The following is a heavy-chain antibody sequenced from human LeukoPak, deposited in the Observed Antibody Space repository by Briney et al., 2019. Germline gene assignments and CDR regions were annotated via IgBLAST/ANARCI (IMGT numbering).Heavy chain of an antibody. Sequence: SVKVSCKASGGTFSSYAISWVRQAPGQGLEWMGGIIPIFGTANYAQKFQGRVTITADESTSTAYMELSSLRSEDTAVYYCASHLRRYCSSTSCPPDAFDIWGQGTMVTVSS. J-gene: IGHJ3*02. V-gene: IGHV1-69*01. D-gene: IGHD2-2*01. CDR2: IIPIFGTA. CDR3: ASHLRRYCSSTSCPPDAFDI. CDR1: GGTFSSYA.